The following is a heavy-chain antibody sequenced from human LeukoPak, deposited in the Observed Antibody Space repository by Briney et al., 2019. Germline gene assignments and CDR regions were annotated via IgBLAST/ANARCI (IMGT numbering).Heavy chain of an antibody. D-gene: IGHD2-21*02. J-gene: IGHJ3*02. CDR1: GSSFTSYW. V-gene: IGHV5-51*01. CDR3: ARISGVVTAMSLDAFDI. Sequence: GESLKISCKGSGSSFTSYWIGWVRRMPGKGLEWMGIIYPGDSDTRYSPSFQGQVTISADKSISTAYLQWSSLKASDTAMYYCARISGVVTAMSLDAFDIWGQGTMVTVSS. CDR2: IYPGDSDT.